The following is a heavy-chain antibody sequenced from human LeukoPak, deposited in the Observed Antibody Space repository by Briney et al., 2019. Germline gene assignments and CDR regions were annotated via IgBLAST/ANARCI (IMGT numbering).Heavy chain of an antibody. CDR2: FDPDDGET. J-gene: IGHJ4*02. CDR3: PTYLYNSGYYY. V-gene: IGHV1-24*01. Sequence: ASVNVSCKVSGYTLAELSMHWVRQAPGQGLEWMGGFDPDDGETIYAQKFQGRVTMPEDKSTDTAYMELSSTRSEAPTVHYCPTYLYNSGYYYCGQRALGTVSS. D-gene: IGHD3-22*01. CDR1: GYTLAELS.